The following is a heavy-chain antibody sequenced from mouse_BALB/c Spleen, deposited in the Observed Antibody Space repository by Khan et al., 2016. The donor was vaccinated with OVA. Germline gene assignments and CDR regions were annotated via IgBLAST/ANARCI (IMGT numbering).Heavy chain of an antibody. CDR2: INPSNRGT. CDR3: TRRGTARATLWFAY. CDR1: GYTFTSYY. V-gene: IGHV1S81*02. D-gene: IGHD3-2*01. J-gene: IGHJ3*01. Sequence: QVQLQQPGAELVKPGASVKLSCKASGYTFTSYYMYWVKQRPGQGLEWIGEINPSNRGTNFNEKFKSKATLTVDKSSSTAYMQLSSLTSEDSACYYCTRRGTARATLWFAYWGQGTLVTVSA.